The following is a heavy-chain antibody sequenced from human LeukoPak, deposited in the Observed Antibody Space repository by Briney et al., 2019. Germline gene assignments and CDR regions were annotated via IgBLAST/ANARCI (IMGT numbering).Heavy chain of an antibody. CDR3: AKAPGVFCSGGSCYSYWYFDL. CDR2: LRYDGSKE. Sequence: GGSLRLSCAASGFTFTTDDMHWVRQAPGKGLEWVAFLRYDGSKEYYADSVKGRFTISGDSSKNTVYLQMNSLRPEDTAVYYCAKAPGVFCSGGSCYSYWYFDLWGRGALVTVSS. CDR1: GFTFTTDD. V-gene: IGHV3-30*02. D-gene: IGHD2-15*01. J-gene: IGHJ2*01.